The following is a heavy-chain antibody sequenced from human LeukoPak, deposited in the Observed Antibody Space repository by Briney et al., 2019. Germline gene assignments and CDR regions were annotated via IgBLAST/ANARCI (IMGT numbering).Heavy chain of an antibody. V-gene: IGHV4-59*01. Sequence: SETLSLTCTVSGGSISSYYWSWIRQPPGKGLEWIGYIYYSGSTNYNPSLKSRATISVDTSKNQFSLKLSSMTAADTAVYYCARGSDYYDSSGYFGNFDYWGQGTLVTVSS. CDR2: IYYSGST. CDR1: GGSISSYY. CDR3: ARGSDYYDSSGYFGNFDY. J-gene: IGHJ4*02. D-gene: IGHD3-22*01.